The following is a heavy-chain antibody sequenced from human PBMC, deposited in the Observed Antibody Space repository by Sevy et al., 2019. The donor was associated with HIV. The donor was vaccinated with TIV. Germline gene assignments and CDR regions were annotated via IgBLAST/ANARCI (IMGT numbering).Heavy chain of an antibody. CDR3: ARSFCNNTTCVYYFDH. J-gene: IGHJ4*02. CDR2: INPDSGDT. CDR1: GYTFTGYH. V-gene: IGHV1-2*02. Sequence: ASVKVSCKASGYTFTGYHMHCLRQAPGQGLEWMGWINPDSGDTKYSQKFQGRVTMTRDTSISTAYMELRRLRSDDTAVYYCARSFCNNTTCVYYFDHWGQGTLVTVSS. D-gene: IGHD2-2*01.